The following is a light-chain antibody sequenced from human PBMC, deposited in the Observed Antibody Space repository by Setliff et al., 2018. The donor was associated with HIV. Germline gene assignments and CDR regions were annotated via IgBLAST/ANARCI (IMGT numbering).Light chain of an antibody. Sequence: DIQLTQSPSFLSASVGDRVTITCRASQGISNHLAWYQQKPGRAPKLLIYVASSLQSGVPSRFSGSGSGTEFTLIISSLHSEDFATYYCQQLNSYPLTFGGGTKVDIK. CDR2: VAS. V-gene: IGKV1-9*01. CDR3: QQLNSYPLT. CDR1: QGISNH. J-gene: IGKJ4*01.